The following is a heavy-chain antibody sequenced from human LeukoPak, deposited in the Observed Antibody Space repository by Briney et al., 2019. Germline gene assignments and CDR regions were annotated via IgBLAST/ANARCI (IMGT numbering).Heavy chain of an antibody. CDR3: ARRNHLRYYFDY. Sequence: SETLSLTCTVSGGSISSYYWSWIRQPPGKGLEWIGHIYYSGSTNYNPSLKSRVTISVDTSKNQFSLKLSSVTAADTAVYYCARRNHLRYYFDYWGQGTLVTVSS. CDR2: IYYSGST. V-gene: IGHV4-59*01. D-gene: IGHD3-16*01. J-gene: IGHJ4*02. CDR1: GGSISSYY.